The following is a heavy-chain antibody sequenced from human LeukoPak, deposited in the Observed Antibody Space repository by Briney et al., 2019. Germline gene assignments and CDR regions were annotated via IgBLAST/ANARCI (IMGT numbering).Heavy chain of an antibody. Sequence: SETLSLTCTVSGGSISDFYWSWIRQPPGKGLEWIGYIYYSGSTNYNPSLKSRVTISVDTSKNQFSLKLSSVTAADTAVYYCARGFETIAYWGQGTLVTVSS. D-gene: IGHD3-10*01. CDR1: GGSISDFY. J-gene: IGHJ4*02. CDR2: IYYSGST. CDR3: ARGFETIAY. V-gene: IGHV4-59*01.